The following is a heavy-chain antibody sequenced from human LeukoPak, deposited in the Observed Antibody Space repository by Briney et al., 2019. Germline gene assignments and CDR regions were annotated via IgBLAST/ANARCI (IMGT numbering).Heavy chain of an antibody. Sequence: SETLSLTCTVSGASISSTSYYWGWIRQPPGKGLEWIGSIYHSGSTYYNPSLKSRVTISVDTSKNQFSLKLSSVTAADTAVYYCARTYYDILTGYNYYYMDVWGKGTTVTVSS. CDR2: IYHSGST. CDR1: GASISSTSYY. CDR3: ARTYYDILTGYNYYYMDV. D-gene: IGHD3-9*01. V-gene: IGHV4-39*07. J-gene: IGHJ6*03.